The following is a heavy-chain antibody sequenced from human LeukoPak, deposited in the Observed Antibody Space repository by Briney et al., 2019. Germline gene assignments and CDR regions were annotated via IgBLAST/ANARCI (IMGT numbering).Heavy chain of an antibody. J-gene: IGHJ5*02. Sequence: ASVKVSCKASGGTFSSYAISWVRQAPGQGLEWIGGIIPIFGTANYAQKFQGRVTITADESTSTAYMELSSLRSEDTAVYYCARKYCSGGSCAFDPWGQGTLVTVSS. V-gene: IGHV1-69*13. CDR3: ARKYCSGGSCAFDP. CDR2: IIPIFGTA. D-gene: IGHD2-15*01. CDR1: GGTFSSYA.